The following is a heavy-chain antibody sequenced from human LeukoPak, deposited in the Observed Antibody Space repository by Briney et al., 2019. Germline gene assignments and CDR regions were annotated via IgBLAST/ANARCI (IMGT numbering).Heavy chain of an antibody. J-gene: IGHJ4*02. CDR2: IYYSGST. CDR1: GGSISSSIYY. V-gene: IGHV4-39*01. CDR3: ASLAYCGGDCYSS. Sequence: SETLSLTCTVSGGSISSSIYYWGWIRQPPGKGLEWIGSIYYSGSTYYNPSLKSRVTISVDTSKNQFSLKLSSVTAADTAVYYCASLAYCGGDCYSSWGQGTLVTVSS. D-gene: IGHD2-21*02.